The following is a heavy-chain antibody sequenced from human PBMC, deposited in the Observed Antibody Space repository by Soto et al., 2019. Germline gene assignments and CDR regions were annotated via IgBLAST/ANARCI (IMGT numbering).Heavy chain of an antibody. Sequence: PGGSLRLSCAASGFTFSSYSMNWVRQAPGKGLEWVSSISSSGTSANYADSVKGRFTISRDNAKNSLYLQMNRLRAEDTAVYYCARDRGAVTGQYFDYWGQGALVTVSS. CDR2: ISSSGTSA. J-gene: IGHJ4*02. D-gene: IGHD6-19*01. V-gene: IGHV3-21*04. CDR1: GFTFSSYS. CDR3: ARDRGAVTGQYFDY.